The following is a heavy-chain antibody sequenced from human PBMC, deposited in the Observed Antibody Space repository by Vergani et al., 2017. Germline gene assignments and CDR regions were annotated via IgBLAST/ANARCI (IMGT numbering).Heavy chain of an antibody. CDR3: ARRRRVVAATHSWFDP. V-gene: IGHV1-2*02. D-gene: IGHD2-15*01. Sequence: QVQLVQSGAEVKKPGASVKVSCKASGYTFTGYYMHWVRQVPGQGLEWMGWINPNSGGTNYAQKFQGRVTMTRDTSISTAYMELSRLRSDDTAVYYCARRRRVVAATHSWFDPWGQGTLVTVSS. CDR2: INPNSGGT. CDR1: GYTFTGYY. J-gene: IGHJ5*02.